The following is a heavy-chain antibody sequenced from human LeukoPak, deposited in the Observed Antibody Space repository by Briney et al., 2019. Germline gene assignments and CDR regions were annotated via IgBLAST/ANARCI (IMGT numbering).Heavy chain of an antibody. J-gene: IGHJ4*02. CDR3: ARVRVGATRDFDY. V-gene: IGHV1-46*01. Sequence: GASVKVSCKASGYTFTNYYMHWVRQAPGQGLEWMGIITPGGGSTSYAQKFQGRVTMTRDTSTDTVYMELSSLRSEDTAVYYCARVRVGATRDFDYWGQGTLVTVSS. CDR2: ITPGGGST. D-gene: IGHD1-26*01. CDR1: GYTFTNYY.